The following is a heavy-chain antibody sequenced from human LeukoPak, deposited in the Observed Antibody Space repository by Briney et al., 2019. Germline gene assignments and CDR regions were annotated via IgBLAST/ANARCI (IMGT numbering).Heavy chain of an antibody. CDR3: ARGAAAGTGRGRFDP. Sequence: PSETLSLTCTVSGYSISSGYYWGWIRQPPGKGLEWIGSIYHSGSTYYNPSLKSRVTISVDTSKNQFSLKLSSVTAADTAVYYCARGAAAGTGRGRFDPWGQGTLVTVSS. CDR1: GYSISSGYY. CDR2: IYHSGST. D-gene: IGHD6-13*01. J-gene: IGHJ5*02. V-gene: IGHV4-38-2*02.